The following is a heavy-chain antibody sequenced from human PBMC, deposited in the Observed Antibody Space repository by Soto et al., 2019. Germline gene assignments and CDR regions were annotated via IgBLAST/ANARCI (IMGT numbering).Heavy chain of an antibody. CDR1: GDSVSSNSAA. V-gene: IGHV6-1*01. Sequence: SQTLSLTCAISGDSVSSNSAAWNWIRQSPSRGLEWLGRTYYRSKWYNDYAVSVKSRITINPDTSKNQFSLQLNSVTPEDTAVYSCERDQLRFQGTNWFDPWGQGTLVTVSS. J-gene: IGHJ5*02. CDR2: TYYRSKWYN. CDR3: ERDQLRFQGTNWFDP. D-gene: IGHD3-3*01.